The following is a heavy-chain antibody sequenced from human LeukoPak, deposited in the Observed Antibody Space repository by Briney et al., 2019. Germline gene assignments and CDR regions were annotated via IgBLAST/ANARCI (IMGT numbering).Heavy chain of an antibody. D-gene: IGHD4-17*01. CDR3: ATQSYGLFHY. V-gene: IGHV1-2*02. J-gene: IGHJ4*02. Sequence: ASVKVSCKASGYTFTDYYMHWVRQAPGQGLEWMGWINPNSGGTKYAQKFQGRVTMTRDTSISTAYMELTSLRGEDTAVYYCATQSYGLFHYWGQGTLVTVSS. CDR2: INPNSGGT. CDR1: GYTFTDYY.